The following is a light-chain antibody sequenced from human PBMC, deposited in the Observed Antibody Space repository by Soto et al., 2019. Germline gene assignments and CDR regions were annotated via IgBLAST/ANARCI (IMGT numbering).Light chain of an antibody. V-gene: IGKV1-17*01. Sequence: DIQMTQSPSTLSASLGDRATIXXRASQNINHYLNWYQQKPGKAPKLXSSVESNLQSGGPSMFSGSGAGTEFTLTISSLQPDDFATYYCQQYNSYEVTFGQGTKVEIK. J-gene: IGKJ1*01. CDR3: QQYNSYEVT. CDR2: VES. CDR1: QNINHY.